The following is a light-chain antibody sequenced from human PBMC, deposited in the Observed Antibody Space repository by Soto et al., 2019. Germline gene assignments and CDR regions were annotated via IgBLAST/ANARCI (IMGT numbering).Light chain of an antibody. Sequence: EIVMTQSPATLSVSPGERATLSCRASQSVSSDLAWYHQKPRHAPRLLIYSASTRATGITARFSGSGSGTDFTLTISSLEPEDLAVYYCQQRSNWPRTFGQGTKVDIK. CDR1: QSVSSD. CDR3: QQRSNWPRT. CDR2: SAS. V-gene: IGKV3-11*01. J-gene: IGKJ1*01.